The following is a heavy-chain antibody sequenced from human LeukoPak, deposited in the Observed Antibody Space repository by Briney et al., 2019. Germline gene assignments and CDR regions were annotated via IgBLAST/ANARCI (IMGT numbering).Heavy chain of an antibody. CDR3: ARSDRFDP. Sequence: GGSLRLSCATSGFYFSPYWMHWVRQAPGKGLVWVSRIKGDGSSTTYADSVKGRFTISRDNAKNTLYLQMNSLRDEDTAVYYCARSDRFDPWGQGTLVTVSS. D-gene: IGHD2-21*02. CDR2: IKGDGSST. CDR1: GFYFSPYW. V-gene: IGHV3-74*01. J-gene: IGHJ5*02.